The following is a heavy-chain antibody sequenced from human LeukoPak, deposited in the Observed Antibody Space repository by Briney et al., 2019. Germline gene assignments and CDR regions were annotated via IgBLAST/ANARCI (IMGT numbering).Heavy chain of an antibody. CDR2: ISWNSGSI. CDR1: GFTFSDYY. Sequence: SGGSLRLSCAASGFTFSDYYMHWIRQAPGKGLEWVSGISWNSGSIGYADSVKGRFTISRDNAKNSLYLQMNSLRAEDMALYYCAKDDGELLGGVFDYWGQGTLVTVSS. CDR3: AKDDGELLGGVFDY. V-gene: IGHV3-9*03. D-gene: IGHD1-26*01. J-gene: IGHJ4*02.